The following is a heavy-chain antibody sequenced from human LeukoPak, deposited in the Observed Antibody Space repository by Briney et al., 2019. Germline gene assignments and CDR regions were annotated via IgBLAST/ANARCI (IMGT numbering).Heavy chain of an antibody. CDR1: GYTFTSYY. V-gene: IGHV1-46*01. CDR3: ASGEYCSSTSCSPRIDAFDI. Sequence: SVKVSCKASGYTFTSYYMHWVRQAPGQELEWMGIINPSGGSTSYAQKFQGRVTMTRDTSTSTVYMELSSLRSEDTAVYYCASGEYCSSTSCSPRIDAFDIWGQGTMVTLSS. J-gene: IGHJ3*02. CDR2: INPSGGST. D-gene: IGHD2-2*01.